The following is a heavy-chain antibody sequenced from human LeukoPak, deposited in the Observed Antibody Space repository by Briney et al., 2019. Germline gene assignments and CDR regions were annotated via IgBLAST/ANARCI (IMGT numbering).Heavy chain of an antibody. CDR3: ARQGDCSGGSCYSDYYYGMDV. Sequence: GESLKISCKGSGYKFTSYWIGWVRQMPGKGLEWMGIIYPGDSDTRYSPSFQGQVTISADKSISTAYLQWSSLKASDTAMYYCARQGDCSGGSCYSDYYYGMDVWGQGTTVTVSS. D-gene: IGHD2-15*01. CDR1: GYKFTSYW. CDR2: IYPGDSDT. V-gene: IGHV5-51*01. J-gene: IGHJ6*02.